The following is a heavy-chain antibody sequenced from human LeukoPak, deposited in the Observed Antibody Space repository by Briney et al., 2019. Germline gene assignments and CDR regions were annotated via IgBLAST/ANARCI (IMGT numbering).Heavy chain of an antibody. CDR3: ARNPGLPNDAFDI. CDR2: INPSGGGT. V-gene: IGHV1-46*01. Sequence: ASVKVSCKASGYTFTSYYMHWVRQAPGQGLEWMGIINPSGGGTSYAQRFQGRVTMTRHMSTSTVYMELSSLKSEDTAVYYCARNPGLPNDAFDIWGQGTMVTVSS. D-gene: IGHD3-16*01. J-gene: IGHJ3*02. CDR1: GYTFTSYY.